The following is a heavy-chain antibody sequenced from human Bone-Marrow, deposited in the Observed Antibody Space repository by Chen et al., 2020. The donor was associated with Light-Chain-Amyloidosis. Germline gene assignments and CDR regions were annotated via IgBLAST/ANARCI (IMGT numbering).Heavy chain of an antibody. CDR1: GFTFSSHE. V-gene: IGHV3-66*01. Sequence: EEQLVESGGGLVQPGGSLRLSCAASGFTFSSHEMIWVRQAPGKGLEWVSLIYSGGSTYYADFVKGRFTISRDSSKNTVYLQMNSLRAEDTALYYCATEGRDPGYSYGYLNYWGQGTLVTVSS. CDR3: ATEGRDPGYSYGYLNY. D-gene: IGHD5-18*01. CDR2: IYSGGST. J-gene: IGHJ4*02.